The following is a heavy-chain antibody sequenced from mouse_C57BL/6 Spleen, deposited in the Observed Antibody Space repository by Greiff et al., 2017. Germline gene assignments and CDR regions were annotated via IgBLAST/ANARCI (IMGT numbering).Heavy chain of an antibody. D-gene: IGHD1-1*01. J-gene: IGHJ2*01. CDR3: ARSCYYYGSPFDY. V-gene: IGHV1-55*01. CDR1: GYTFTSYW. CDR2: IYPGSGST. Sequence: VQLQQPGAELVKPGASVKMSCKASGYTFTSYWITWVKQRPGQGLEWIGDIYPGSGSTNYNEKFKSKATLTVDTSSSAAYMPLSSLTSEDSAVYDSARSCYYYGSPFDYWGQGTTLTVSS.